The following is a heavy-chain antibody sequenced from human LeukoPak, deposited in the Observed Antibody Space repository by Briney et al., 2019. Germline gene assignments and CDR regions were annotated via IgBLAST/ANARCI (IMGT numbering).Heavy chain of an antibody. CDR2: ISSNGGST. CDR1: GLAVSSNY. J-gene: IGHJ4*02. CDR3: VKDWGRGWYRFDC. D-gene: IGHD6-19*01. Sequence: GGSLRLSCAASGLAVSSNYMTWVRQAPGKGLESVSAISSNGGSTSYADSVKGRFTISRDNSKNTLYLQMSSLRAEDTAVYYCVKDWGRGWYRFDCWGQGTLVTVSS. V-gene: IGHV3-64D*09.